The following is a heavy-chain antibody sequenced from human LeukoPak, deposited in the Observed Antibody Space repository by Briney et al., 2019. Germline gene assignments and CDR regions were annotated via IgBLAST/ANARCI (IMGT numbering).Heavy chain of an antibody. D-gene: IGHD3-10*01. CDR3: ATYGGSGSAHMDV. CDR2: FHPEDGET. V-gene: IGHV1-24*01. Sequence: GASVTVSCKVSGYTLTELSMHWVRPAPGKGREWMGGFHPEDGETIYAQKFQGRDTMTENTSTDTAYMELSSLRSDVTAVYYCATYGGSGSAHMDVWGQGTTVTVSS. J-gene: IGHJ6*02. CDR1: GYTLTELS.